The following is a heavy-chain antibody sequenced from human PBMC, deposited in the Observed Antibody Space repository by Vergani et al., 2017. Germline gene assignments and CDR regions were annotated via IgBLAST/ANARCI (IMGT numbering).Heavy chain of an antibody. D-gene: IGHD3-16*01. CDR2: NYYSGST. V-gene: IGHV4-31*03. CDR1: GGSISSGGYY. Sequence: QVQLQESGPGLVKPSQTLSLTCTVSGGSISSGGYYWSWIRQHPGKGLEWIGYNYYSGSTYYNPSLKSRVTISVDTSKNKFSLKLSSVTAAATAGYDWARGGGRNAFDIWGQGTMVTVSS. J-gene: IGHJ3*02. CDR3: ARGGGRNAFDI.